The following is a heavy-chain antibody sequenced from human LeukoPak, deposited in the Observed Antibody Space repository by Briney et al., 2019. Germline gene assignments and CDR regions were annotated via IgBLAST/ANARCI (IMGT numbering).Heavy chain of an antibody. CDR1: GYTFTSYG. CDR2: INLSGATT. CDR3: ARDLLVPRGGCDY. J-gene: IGHJ4*02. V-gene: IGHV1-69*11. D-gene: IGHD6-19*01. Sequence: SVKVSCKASGYTFTSYGISWVRQAPGQGLEWMGIINLSGATTSYAQKFQGRVTITADESTSTAYMELSSLRPEDRAVYYCARDLLVPRGGCDYWGQGTLVTVSS.